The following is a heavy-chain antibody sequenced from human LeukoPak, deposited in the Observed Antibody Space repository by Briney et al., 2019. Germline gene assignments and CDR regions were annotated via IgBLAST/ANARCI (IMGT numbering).Heavy chain of an antibody. CDR1: GFTFSNYW. Sequence: GGSLRLSCAASGFTFSNYWMHWVRQAPGMGLVWVSTISNDGKTTHYADSVKGRFTMSRDNAKSTLYLLMNSLKAEDTAVYYCAPLYFDPWGQGTLVTVSS. CDR2: ISNDGKTT. V-gene: IGHV3-74*01. J-gene: IGHJ5*02. CDR3: APLYFDP. D-gene: IGHD5/OR15-5a*01.